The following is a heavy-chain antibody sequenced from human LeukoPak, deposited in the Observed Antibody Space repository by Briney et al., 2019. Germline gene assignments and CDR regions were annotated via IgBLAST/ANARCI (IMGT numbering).Heavy chain of an antibody. CDR1: GFTFSDFA. CDR2: ISSNGGST. J-gene: IGHJ4*02. V-gene: IGHV3-64*01. CDR3: ASGLDCSSTTCPADY. D-gene: IGHD2-2*01. Sequence: GGSLRLSCAASGFTFSDFAMHWVRQAPGKGLEYVSGISSNGGSTYHAKSVKGRFTISRDNSKNTLYLQMGSLRVEDMAVYYCASGLDCSSTTCPADYWGQGALVTVSS.